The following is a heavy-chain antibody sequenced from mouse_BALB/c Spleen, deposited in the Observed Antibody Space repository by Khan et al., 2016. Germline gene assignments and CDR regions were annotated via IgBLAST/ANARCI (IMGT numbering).Heavy chain of an antibody. Sequence: QIQLVQSGPELKKPGETVKISCKASGYTFTNYGMNWVKQAPGKGLKWMGWINSNTGEPTYAEEFKGRFAFSLETSASTAYLQINNLTNEDTATYFCARTGDYPYYAMDYCGQGTSGTVSS. CDR2: INSNTGEP. CDR3: ARTGDYPYYAMDY. J-gene: IGHJ4*01. V-gene: IGHV9-3*02. CDR1: GYTFTNYG. D-gene: IGHD2-13*01.